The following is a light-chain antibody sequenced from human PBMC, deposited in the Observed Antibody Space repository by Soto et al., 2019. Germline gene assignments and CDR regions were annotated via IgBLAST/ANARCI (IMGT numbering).Light chain of an antibody. CDR1: QGIAGS. Sequence: DIQLTQSPSFLSASVGDRVTITCRASQGIAGSLAWYQQKPGKPPKLLIYAESTLQSGVQSRFSGSGSGTRGTLTISSLQPEEFATYYCQQVKSYPRTFGGGTMVEIK. CDR3: QQVKSYPRT. J-gene: IGKJ4*01. V-gene: IGKV1-9*01. CDR2: AES.